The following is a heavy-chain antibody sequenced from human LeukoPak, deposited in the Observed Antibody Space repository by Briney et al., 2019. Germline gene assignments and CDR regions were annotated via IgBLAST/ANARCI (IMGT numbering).Heavy chain of an antibody. V-gene: IGHV3-7*03. CDR2: IRPDGSEG. D-gene: IGHD3-3*01. J-gene: IGHJ4*01. CDR3: ARGSAWDPDY. Sequence: GGSLRLSCAASAFTFSTYWMSWVRQAPGKGLEWVANIRPDGSEGYYVDSMKGRFTISRDNAKNSLYLQINSLRVEDTAVYYCARGSAWDPDYWGQGTLVTVSS. CDR1: AFTFSTYW.